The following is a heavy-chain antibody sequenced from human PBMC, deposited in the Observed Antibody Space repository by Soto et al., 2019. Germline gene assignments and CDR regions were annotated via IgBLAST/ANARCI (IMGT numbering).Heavy chain of an antibody. V-gene: IGHV3-23*01. D-gene: IGHD6-19*01. CDR3: AKGVPGIAVAGTGYFQH. CDR1: GCTIISYS. J-gene: IGHJ1*01. Sequence: PGVSMRVSWAAAGCTIISYSMSWVNKNTGKGLEWVSGISGSGDSTYYADSVKGRFTISRDNSKNTLYLQMNSLRAEDTAVYYCAKGVPGIAVAGTGYFQHWGQGTLVTVSS. CDR2: ISGSGDST.